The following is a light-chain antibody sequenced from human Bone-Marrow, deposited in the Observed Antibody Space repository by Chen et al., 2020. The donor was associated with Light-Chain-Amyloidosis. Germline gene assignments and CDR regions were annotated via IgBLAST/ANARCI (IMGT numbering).Light chain of an antibody. CDR1: RSVGNNF. Sequence: ELALTQSPGTLSVSPGERTTLFCRASRSVGNNFLAWYQQKPGQSPRLLIYRASARATGTPDRFSGSGSGTDFTLTVTRLEPDDSAVYYCQQYANSPITFGQGTRLEIK. J-gene: IGKJ5*01. V-gene: IGKV3-20*01. CDR2: RAS. CDR3: QQYANSPIT.